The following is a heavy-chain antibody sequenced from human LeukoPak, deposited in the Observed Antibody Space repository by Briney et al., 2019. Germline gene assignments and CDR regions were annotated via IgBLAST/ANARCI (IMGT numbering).Heavy chain of an antibody. V-gene: IGHV4-59*08. D-gene: IGHD2-8*01. CDR3: ARLNGGP. CDR2: IDYSGST. CDR1: GASISSFF. Sequence: SETLSLTCTVSGASISSFFWSWIRQHPGKGLEWIGYIDYSGSTNYNPSLKSRVTMSVDRSKNQFSLGLSSVTAADTAVYYCARLNGGPWGQGTLVTVSS. J-gene: IGHJ5*02.